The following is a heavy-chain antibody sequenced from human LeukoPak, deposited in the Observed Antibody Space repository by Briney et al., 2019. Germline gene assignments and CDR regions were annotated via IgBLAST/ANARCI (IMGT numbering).Heavy chain of an antibody. CDR2: IYYSGST. V-gene: IGHV4-59*01. D-gene: IGHD1-26*01. Sequence: PSETLSLTCTVSGGSISSYYWSWIRQPPGKGLEWIGYIYYSGSTNYNPSLKSRVTMSIDTSKNQFSLKLSSVTAADTAVYYCAGDSGMVALDYWGQGTLVTVSS. CDR1: GGSISSYY. CDR3: AGDSGMVALDY. J-gene: IGHJ4*02.